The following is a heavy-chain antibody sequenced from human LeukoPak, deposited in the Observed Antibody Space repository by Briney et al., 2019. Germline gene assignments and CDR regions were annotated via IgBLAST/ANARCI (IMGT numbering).Heavy chain of an antibody. CDR1: GFTFSSHG. J-gene: IGHJ2*01. CDR3: AREATWGNWYFDL. D-gene: IGHD3-16*01. CDR2: IGREGRAK. Sequence: SLXLSCAASGFTFSSHGMHWVRQAPGKGLEWVAVIGREGRAKYYADSVKGRFTLSRDNSINTLYLEMNSLRDEDTAVYYCAREATWGNWYFDLWGRGTLVTVSS. V-gene: IGHV3-30*03.